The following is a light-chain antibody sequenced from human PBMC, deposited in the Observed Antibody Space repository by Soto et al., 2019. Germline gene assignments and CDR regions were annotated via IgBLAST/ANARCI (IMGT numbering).Light chain of an antibody. CDR2: EVS. CDR1: SSDVGGYNY. J-gene: IGLJ1*01. V-gene: IGLV2-8*01. Sequence: QSVLTQPHSASGSPGQSVTISRTGTSSDVGGYNYVSWYQQHPGKAPKLMIYEVSKRPSGVPDRFSGSKSGNTASLTVSGLQAQDEADYYCSSYAGSNYVFGTGTKVTVL. CDR3: SSYAGSNYV.